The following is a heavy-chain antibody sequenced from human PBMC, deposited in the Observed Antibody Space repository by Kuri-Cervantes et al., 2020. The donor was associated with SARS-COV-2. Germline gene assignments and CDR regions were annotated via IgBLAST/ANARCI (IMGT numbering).Heavy chain of an antibody. D-gene: IGHD3-22*01. CDR1: GYTFTSYG. V-gene: IGHV1-18*01. J-gene: IGHJ4*02. CDR2: INKGNT. CDR3: ARDWGPYYQDTNGFLLYFDY. Sequence: ASVKVSCKASGYTFTSYGISWVRQAPGQGLRWMGWINKGNTKYAQKFQGRVTMTTDTSTRTAYMELKSLRADDTAMYYCARDWGPYYQDTNGFLLYFDYWGQGTLVTVSS.